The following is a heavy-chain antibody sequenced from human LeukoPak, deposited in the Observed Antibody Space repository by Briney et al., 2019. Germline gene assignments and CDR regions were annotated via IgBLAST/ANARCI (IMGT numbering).Heavy chain of an antibody. CDR2: MNPNSGNR. CDR1: GYTFTSYD. J-gene: IGHJ5*02. D-gene: IGHD3-3*01. V-gene: IGHV1-8*01. Sequence: RASVKVSCKASGYTFTSYDINWVRQATGQGLEWMGWMNPNSGNRGYAYKFQGRVTMTRNTSISPAYMELSSLRSEDTAVYYCASAIFPYGWFDPWGQGTLVTVSS. CDR3: ASAIFPYGWFDP.